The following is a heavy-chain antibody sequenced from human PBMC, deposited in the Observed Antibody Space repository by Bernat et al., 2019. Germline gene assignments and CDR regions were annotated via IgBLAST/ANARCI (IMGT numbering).Heavy chain of an antibody. Sequence: QVQLVESGGGVVQPGRSLRLSCAASGFTFSGYAMYWVRQAPGRGLEWVAVISYDGSNKVYADSVKGRFTISRDNSKNTLYLQMDSLRADDTAVYYCARNGYDSSWYQGWIDPWGQGTQVTVSS. V-gene: IGHV3-30-3*01. D-gene: IGHD6-13*01. J-gene: IGHJ5*02. CDR2: ISYDGSNK. CDR1: GFTFSGYA. CDR3: ARNGYDSSWYQGWIDP.